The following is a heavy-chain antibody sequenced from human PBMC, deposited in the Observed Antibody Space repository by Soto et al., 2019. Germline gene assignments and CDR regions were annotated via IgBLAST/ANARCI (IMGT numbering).Heavy chain of an antibody. D-gene: IGHD2-8*02. J-gene: IGHJ4*02. CDR2: MNPHESDI. V-gene: IGHV3-7*03. Sequence: EVQLVESGGDLVQPGGSLRLSCAASGFTFSSYWMAWVRQSPGKGLEWVASMNPHESDIQYVDSVRGRFTISRDNARNLLYLQMNNLRVEDTAIYYCATDTYCPATCYRGHGNWGQGTLVTVSS. CDR3: ATDTYCPATCYRGHGN. CDR1: GFTFSSYW.